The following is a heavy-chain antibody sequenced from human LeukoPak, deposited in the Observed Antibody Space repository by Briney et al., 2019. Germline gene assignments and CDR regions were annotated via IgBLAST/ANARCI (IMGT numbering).Heavy chain of an antibody. D-gene: IGHD3-22*01. CDR3: ARDLTVKITMIVVVSAFDI. CDR2: ISAYNGNT. J-gene: IGHJ3*02. Sequence: ASVKVSCKASGYTFTSYGISWVRQAPGQGLEWMGWISAYNGNTNYAQKLQGKVTMTTDTSTSTAYMELRSLRSDDTAVYYCARDLTVKITMIVVVSAFDIWGQGTMVTVSS. CDR1: GYTFTSYG. V-gene: IGHV1-18*01.